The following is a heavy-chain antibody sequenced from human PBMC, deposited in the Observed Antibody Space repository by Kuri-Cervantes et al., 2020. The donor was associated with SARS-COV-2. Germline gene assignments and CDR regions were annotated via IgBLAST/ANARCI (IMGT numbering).Heavy chain of an antibody. V-gene: IGHV3-7*01. CDR1: GFTFSSYW. D-gene: IGHD6-6*01. CDR2: IKQDGSEK. CDR3: ARSDGSSSPDGAFDI. J-gene: IGHJ3*02. Sequence: GESLKISCAASGFTFSSYWMSWVRQAPGKGLEWVASIKQDGSEKYYVDSVKGRFTISRDNAKNSLYLQMNSLRAEDTAVYYCARSDGSSSPDGAFDIWGQGTMVTVSS.